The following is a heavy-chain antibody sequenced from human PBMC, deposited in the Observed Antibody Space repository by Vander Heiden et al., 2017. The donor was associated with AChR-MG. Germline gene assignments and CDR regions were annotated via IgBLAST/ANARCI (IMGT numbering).Heavy chain of an antibody. V-gene: IGHV3-30*18. CDR2: ISYDGSNK. CDR1: GFTFSGYG. J-gene: IGHJ4*02. D-gene: IGHD6-19*01. CDR3: AKPGGQWLVPCYFDY. Sequence: QVQLVESGGGVVQPGRSLRLSCAASGFTFSGYGMHWDRQAPGKGLEWVAVISYDGSNKYYADSVKGRFTISRDNSKNTLYLQMNSLRAEDTAVYYCAKPGGQWLVPCYFDYWGQGTLVTVSS.